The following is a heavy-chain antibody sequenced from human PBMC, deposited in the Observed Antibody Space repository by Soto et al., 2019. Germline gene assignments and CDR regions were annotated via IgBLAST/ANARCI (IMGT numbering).Heavy chain of an antibody. CDR3: AKWGATIFGVRSGYYGMDV. V-gene: IGHV3-30-3*02. CDR2: ISYDGSNK. CDR1: GFTFSSYA. D-gene: IGHD3-3*01. J-gene: IGHJ6*02. Sequence: PGGSLRLSCGASGFTFSSYAMHWVRQAPGKGLEWVAVISYDGSNKYYADSVKGRFTISRDNSKNTLYLQMNSLRAEDTAVYYCAKWGATIFGVRSGYYGMDVWGQGTTVTVS.